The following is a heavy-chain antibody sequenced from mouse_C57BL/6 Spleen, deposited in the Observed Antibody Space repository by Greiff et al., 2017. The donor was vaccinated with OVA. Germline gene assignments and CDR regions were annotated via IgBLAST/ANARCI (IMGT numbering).Heavy chain of an antibody. Sequence: VQLQQSGAELVRPGSSVKLSCKASGYTFTSYWMHWVKQRPIQGLEWIGNIDPSDSETHYNQKFKDKATLTVDKSSSTAYMQLSSLTSEDSAVYYCAREAQATVYYFDYWGQGTTLTVSS. D-gene: IGHD3-2*02. CDR3: AREAQATVYYFDY. J-gene: IGHJ2*01. CDR2: IDPSDSET. V-gene: IGHV1-52*01. CDR1: GYTFTSYW.